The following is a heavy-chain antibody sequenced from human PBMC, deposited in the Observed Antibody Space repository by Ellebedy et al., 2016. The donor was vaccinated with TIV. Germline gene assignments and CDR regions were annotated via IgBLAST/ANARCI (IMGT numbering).Heavy chain of an antibody. V-gene: IGHV1-18*04. D-gene: IGHD3-22*01. Sequence: AASVKVSCKASGYTFTDYGIAWVRQAPGQGLEWMGWISAYNGNTNYEQKLQGRAIMTTDTSTSTAYLELRSLRSDGTAVYYCARPHKFNYYDSSGYFYSSLNYWGQGTLVAVSS. CDR3: ARPHKFNYYDSSGYFYSSLNY. CDR1: GYTFTDYG. CDR2: ISAYNGNT. J-gene: IGHJ4*02.